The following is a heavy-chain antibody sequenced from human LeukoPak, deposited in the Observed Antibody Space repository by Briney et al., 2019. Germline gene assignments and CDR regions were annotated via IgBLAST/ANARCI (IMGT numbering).Heavy chain of an antibody. CDR3: ARSGHRRTVTTGGIDY. V-gene: IGHV3-21*01. Sequence: GGSLRLSCAASGFTFSSYSMNWVRRAPGKGLEWVSSISSSSSYIYYADSVKGRFTISRDNAKNSLYLQMNSLRAEDTAVYYCARSGHRRTVTTGGIDYWGQGTLVTVSS. J-gene: IGHJ4*02. CDR1: GFTFSSYS. D-gene: IGHD4-17*01. CDR2: ISSSSSYI.